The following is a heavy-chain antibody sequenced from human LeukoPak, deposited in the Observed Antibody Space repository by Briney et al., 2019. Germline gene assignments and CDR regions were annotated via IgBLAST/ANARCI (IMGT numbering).Heavy chain of an antibody. D-gene: IGHD3-10*01. V-gene: IGHV4-4*02. CDR1: GGSISSSNW. Sequence: NPSGTLSLTCAVSGGSISSSNWWSWVRQPPGKGLEWVGEIYHSGSTNYNPSLKSRVTISVDKSKNQFSLKLSSVTAADTAVYYCTIGGGSGSDIDYWGQGTLVTVSS. J-gene: IGHJ4*02. CDR2: IYHSGST. CDR3: TIGGGSGSDIDY.